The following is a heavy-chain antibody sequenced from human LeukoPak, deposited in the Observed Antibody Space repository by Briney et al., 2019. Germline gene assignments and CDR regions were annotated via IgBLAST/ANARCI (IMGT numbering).Heavy chain of an antibody. CDR2: INYSGSA. V-gene: IGHV4-59*08. D-gene: IGHD6-19*01. J-gene: IGHJ4*02. CDR1: GGSISSYY. CDR3: ARSLYSSGWYGESYYFDY. Sequence: SETLSLTCTVSGGSISSYYWSWIRQPPGKGLEWIGYINYSGSANYNPSLKSRVTISVDTSKNQFSLKLSSVTAADTAVYYCARSLYSSGWYGESYYFDYWGQGTLVTVSS.